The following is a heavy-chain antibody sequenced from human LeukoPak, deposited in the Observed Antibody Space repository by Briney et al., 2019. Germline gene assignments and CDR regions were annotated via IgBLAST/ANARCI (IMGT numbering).Heavy chain of an antibody. V-gene: IGHV3-48*01. CDR3: ARDGSSRWYGPSYGMDV. Sequence: PGGSLRLSCAASGFTFSSYSMNWVRQAPGKGLEWVSYISSSSSTIYYADSVKGRFTISRDNAKNSLYLQMNSRRAEDTAVYYCARDGSSRWYGPSYGMDVWGQGTTVTVSS. CDR2: ISSSSSTI. CDR1: GFTFSSYS. J-gene: IGHJ6*02. D-gene: IGHD6-13*01.